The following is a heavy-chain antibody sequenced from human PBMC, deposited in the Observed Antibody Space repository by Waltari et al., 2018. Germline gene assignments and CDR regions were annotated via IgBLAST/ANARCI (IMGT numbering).Heavy chain of an antibody. CDR3: ARWGMLEDAFDI. Sequence: QVQLQESGPGLVKPSETLSLTCTVSGGSISSHYWSWIRQPPGKGLEWIGYIYYSGSTNYNPSLKSRVTISVDTSKNQVSLKLSSVTAADTAVYYCARWGMLEDAFDIWGQGTMVTVSS. J-gene: IGHJ3*02. V-gene: IGHV4-59*11. CDR1: GGSISSHY. CDR2: IYYSGST. D-gene: IGHD1-1*01.